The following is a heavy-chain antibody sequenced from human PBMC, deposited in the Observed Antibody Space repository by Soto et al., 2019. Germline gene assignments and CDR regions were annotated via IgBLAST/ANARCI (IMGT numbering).Heavy chain of an antibody. CDR3: ARVPLAFGEFLLPYFDY. CDR1: GGSISSGGYY. CDR2: IYYSGST. Sequence: PSETLSLTCTVSGGSISSGGYYWSWIRQHPGKGLEWIGYIYYSGSTYYNPSLKSRVIISVDTSKNQFSLKLSSVTAADTAVYYCARVPLAFGEFLLPYFDYWGQGTLVTVSS. J-gene: IGHJ4*02. V-gene: IGHV4-31*03. D-gene: IGHD3-10*01.